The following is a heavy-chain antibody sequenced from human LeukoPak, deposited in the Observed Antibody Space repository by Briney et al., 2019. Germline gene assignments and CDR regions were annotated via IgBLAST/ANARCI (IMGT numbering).Heavy chain of an antibody. V-gene: IGHV4-59*01. Sequence: PSETLSLTCTVSGGSIGSYYWSWIRQPPGKGLEWIGYIYYSGSTNYNPSLKSRVTISVDTSKNQFSLKLSSVTAADTAVYYCAREKVVRGVFDYWGQGTLVTVSS. CDR1: GGSIGSYY. CDR3: AREKVVRGVFDY. J-gene: IGHJ4*02. D-gene: IGHD3-10*01. CDR2: IYYSGST.